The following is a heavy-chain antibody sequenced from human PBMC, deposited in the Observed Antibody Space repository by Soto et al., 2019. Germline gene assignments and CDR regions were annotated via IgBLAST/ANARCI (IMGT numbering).Heavy chain of an antibody. CDR1: GGSISSYY. D-gene: IGHD3-9*01. V-gene: IGHV4-59*01. CDR3: ARGGAYDILTGYYTKVRYFDY. CDR2: IYYSGST. Sequence: SETLSLTCTVSGGSISSYYWSWIRQPPGKGLEWIGYIYYSGSTNYNPSLKSRVTISVDTSKNQFSLKLGSVTAADTAVYYCARGGAYDILTGYYTKVRYFDYWGQGTLVTVSS. J-gene: IGHJ4*02.